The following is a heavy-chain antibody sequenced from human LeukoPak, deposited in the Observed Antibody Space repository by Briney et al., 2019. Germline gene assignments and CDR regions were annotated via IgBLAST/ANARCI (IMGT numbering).Heavy chain of an antibody. D-gene: IGHD2-15*01. J-gene: IGHJ4*02. V-gene: IGHV4-31*03. CDR3: ARGVVSLTPYYFDY. Sequence: SQTLSLTCTVSGGSISSGGYYWSWIRQHPGKGLEWIGYIYYSGSTYYNPSLKSRLTISVDTSKNQFSLKLSSVNAADTAVYYCARGVVSLTPYYFDYWGQGTLVTVSS. CDR2: IYYSGST. CDR1: GGSISSGGYY.